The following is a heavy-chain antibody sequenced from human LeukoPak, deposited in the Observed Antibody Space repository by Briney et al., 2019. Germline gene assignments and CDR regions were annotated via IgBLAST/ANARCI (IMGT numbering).Heavy chain of an antibody. CDR2: ISGDGGRI. CDR1: GFTFDDYA. D-gene: IGHD2-21*01. V-gene: IGHV3-43*02. Sequence: GGSLRLSCAASGFTFDDYAMHRARQAPGKGLEWVAFISGDGGRIHYGDSVKGRFTISRDNSRNSLYLQMSSLRTEDTALYYCAKDSPVIAYWGQGTLVTVSS. J-gene: IGHJ4*02. CDR3: AKDSPVIAY.